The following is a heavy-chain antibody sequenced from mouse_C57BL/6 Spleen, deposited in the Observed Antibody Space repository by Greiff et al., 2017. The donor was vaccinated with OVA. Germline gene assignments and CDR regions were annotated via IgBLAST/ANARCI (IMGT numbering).Heavy chain of an antibody. D-gene: IGHD2-3*01. Sequence: VQLQQSGPELVKPGASVKISCKASGYSFTDYNMNWVKQSNGKSLEWIGVINPNYGTTSYNQKFKGKATLTVDQSSSTAYMQLNSLTSEDSAVYYCARGELYDGYYDWYFDVWGTGTTVTVSS. CDR2: INPNYGTT. CDR3: ARGELYDGYYDWYFDV. V-gene: IGHV1-39*01. J-gene: IGHJ1*03. CDR1: GYSFTDYN.